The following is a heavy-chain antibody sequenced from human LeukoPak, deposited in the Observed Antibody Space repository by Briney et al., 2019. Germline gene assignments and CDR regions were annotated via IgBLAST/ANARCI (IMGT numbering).Heavy chain of an antibody. CDR3: ARDSCSSTSCYSQYYYYGMDV. CDR2: ISSSSSTI. V-gene: IGHV3-48*01. CDR1: GFTVSSNS. J-gene: IGHJ6*02. Sequence: GGSLRLSCAASGFTVSSNSMNWLRHAPGKGLEWVSYISSSSSTIYYADSVKGRFTISRDNAKNSLYLQMNSLRAEDTAVYYCARDSCSSTSCYSQYYYYGMDVWGQGTTVTVSS. D-gene: IGHD2-2*01.